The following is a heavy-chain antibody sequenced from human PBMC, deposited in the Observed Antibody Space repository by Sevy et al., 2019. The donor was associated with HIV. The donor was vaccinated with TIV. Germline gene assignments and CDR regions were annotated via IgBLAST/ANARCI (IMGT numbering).Heavy chain of an antibody. J-gene: IGHJ6*03. D-gene: IGHD6-19*01. Sequence: GGSLRLSCAASGFTVNTNYMTWVRQSPGKGLEWVSLTFNAGRTYYGDSVKGRFTISSDNSRNTVYLQMNSLRLEDTGVYYCARETKAVAFSWYYYYMDVWGKGTTVTVSS. CDR3: ARETKAVAFSWYYYYMDV. V-gene: IGHV3-66*02. CDR1: GFTVNTNY. CDR2: TFNAGRT.